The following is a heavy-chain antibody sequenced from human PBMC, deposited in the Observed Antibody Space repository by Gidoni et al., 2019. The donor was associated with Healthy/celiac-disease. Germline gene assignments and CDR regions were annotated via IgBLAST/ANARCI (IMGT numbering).Heavy chain of an antibody. CDR3: TTLTNPRDY. D-gene: IGHD2-8*01. CDR1: GFTFSGSA. V-gene: IGHV3-73*01. J-gene: IGHJ4*02. CDR2: IRSKANSYAT. Sequence: EVQLVESGGGLVQPGGSLKLSCAASGFTFSGSAMHWVRQASGKGLEWVGRIRSKANSYATAYAASVKGRFTISRDDSKNTAYLQMNSLKTEDTAVYYCTTLTNPRDYWGQGTLDTVSS.